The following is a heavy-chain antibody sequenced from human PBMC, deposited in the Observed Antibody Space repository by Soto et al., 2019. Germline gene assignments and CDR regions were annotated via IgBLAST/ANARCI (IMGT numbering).Heavy chain of an antibody. Sequence: SETLSLTCAVSGGSISSGVYSWIWIRQPPGKGLEWIGYIYHSGSTYYNPSLKSRVTISVDRSKNQFSLKLSSVTAADTAVYYCARGWSSSGWTLNWFDPWGQGTLVTVSS. J-gene: IGHJ5*02. V-gene: IGHV4-30-2*01. CDR2: IYHSGST. D-gene: IGHD6-19*01. CDR3: ARGWSSSGWTLNWFDP. CDR1: GGSISSGVYS.